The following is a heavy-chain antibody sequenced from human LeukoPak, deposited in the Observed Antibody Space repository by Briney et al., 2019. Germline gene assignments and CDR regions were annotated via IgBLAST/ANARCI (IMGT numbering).Heavy chain of an antibody. CDR3: ARDKNWYAY. D-gene: IGHD1-1*01. CDR1: GGSISSYY. J-gene: IGHJ4*02. CDR2: IYYSGST. V-gene: IGHV4-59*01. Sequence: SSETLSLTCIVSGGSISSYYWSWIRQPPGKGLEWIGYIYYSGSTNYNPSLKGRVTMSVDTSKNQCSLKLSSVTAADTAVYYCARDKNWYAYWGPGTLVTVSS.